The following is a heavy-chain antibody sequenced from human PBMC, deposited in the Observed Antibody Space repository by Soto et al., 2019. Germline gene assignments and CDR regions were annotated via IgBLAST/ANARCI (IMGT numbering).Heavy chain of an antibody. CDR2: IYWDGDN. CDR1: GFSFSTSGVG. CDR3: AHRPVWEILEDKWFDS. J-gene: IGHJ5*01. V-gene: IGHV2-5*02. D-gene: IGHD1-26*01. Sequence: QITLKESGPTLVKPTQTLTLTCTFSGFSFSTSGVGVGWIRQPPGKALEWLGIIYWDGDNRYSPSLKSRLTITKDTSKNQVVLTMANMDPVDTATYYCAHRPVWEILEDKWFDSWGQGTMVTVSS.